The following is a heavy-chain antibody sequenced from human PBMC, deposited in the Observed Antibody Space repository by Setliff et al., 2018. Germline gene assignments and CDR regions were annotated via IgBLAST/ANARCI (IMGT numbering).Heavy chain of an antibody. CDR2: INTNTGNP. V-gene: IGHV7-4-1*02. Sequence: GASVKVSCKASGYTFTTYAISWMRQAPGQGLEWMGWINTNTGNPSYAQGFTGRFVFSLDTPVSTAYLQISSLKADDTAIYYCARASRFGTTMWRGDYYMDVWGKGTTVTVSS. CDR3: ARASRFGTTMWRGDYYMDV. D-gene: IGHD3-10*01. J-gene: IGHJ6*03. CDR1: GYTFTTYA.